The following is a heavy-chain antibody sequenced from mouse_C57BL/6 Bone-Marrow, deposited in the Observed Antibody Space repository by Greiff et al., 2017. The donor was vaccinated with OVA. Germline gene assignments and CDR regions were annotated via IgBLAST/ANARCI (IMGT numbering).Heavy chain of an antibody. CDR2: ISGGGGNT. V-gene: IGHV5-9*01. Sequence: DVQLVESGGGLVKPGGSLKLSCAASGFTFSSYTMSWVRQTPEQRLEWVATISGGGGNTYYPDSVKGRFTISRDNAKHTLYLQMSSLRSEDTALYYCASTGAYWGQGTLVTVSA. J-gene: IGHJ3*01. CDR3: ASTGAY. CDR1: GFTFSSYT.